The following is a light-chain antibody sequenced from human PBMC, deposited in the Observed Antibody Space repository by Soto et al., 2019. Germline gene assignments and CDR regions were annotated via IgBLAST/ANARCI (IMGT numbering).Light chain of an antibody. CDR1: QSVSSRF. CDR3: QNYGTSLWT. CDR2: GAS. V-gene: IGKV3-20*01. J-gene: IGKJ1*01. Sequence: EIMLTQSPATLYLSPGDRATLSCRASQSVSSRFLAWYQQKPGQAPRLLIYGASIRATVIPDRFSGSVSGTDFTLTISRLEPEDFAMYLCQNYGTSLWTFGQGTKVEIK.